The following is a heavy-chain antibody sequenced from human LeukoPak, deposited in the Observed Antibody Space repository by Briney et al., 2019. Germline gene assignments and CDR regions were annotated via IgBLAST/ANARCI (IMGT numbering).Heavy chain of an antibody. Sequence: PGGSLRLPCAASGFTFSNYAMSWVRQTPGKGLEWVSAIGSDGSSIYYADSVKDRFTISRDNSRNTLYLQMNSLRAEDTAIYYCARPGLTVAGTRWFDPWGQGTLVTVSS. CDR2: IGSDGSSI. V-gene: IGHV3-23*01. CDR3: ARPGLTVAGTRWFDP. J-gene: IGHJ5*02. D-gene: IGHD6-19*01. CDR1: GFTFSNYA.